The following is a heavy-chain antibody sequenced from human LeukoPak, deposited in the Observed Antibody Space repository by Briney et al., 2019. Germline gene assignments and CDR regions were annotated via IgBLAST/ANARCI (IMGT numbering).Heavy chain of an antibody. D-gene: IGHD3-22*01. CDR1: GYTFTAYY. Sequence: ASVKLSCTPSGYTFTAYYIHWVRQAPGQGLEWMGWINPNSGGTDYAQKFQGRVTMTRDTSISTVYMELSRLTYDDTTVYYCARGVGVDSLRRLDPWGQGNLVTVSS. V-gene: IGHV1-2*02. J-gene: IGHJ5*02. CDR3: ARGVGVDSLRRLDP. CDR2: INPNSGGT.